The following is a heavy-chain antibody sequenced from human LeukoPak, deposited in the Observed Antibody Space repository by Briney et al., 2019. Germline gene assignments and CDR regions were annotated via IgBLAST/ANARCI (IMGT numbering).Heavy chain of an antibody. V-gene: IGHV3-53*01. CDR2: IYSGGSA. CDR3: ARRYYGSGSYRLTFDY. CDR1: GFTVSSSY. Sequence: GGSLRLSCAASGFTVSSSYMSWVRQAPGKGLEWVSVIYSGGSAYYADSVKGRFTISRDNTKNSLYLQMNSLRAEDTALYYCARRYYGSGSYRLTFDYWGQGTLVTVSS. D-gene: IGHD3-10*01. J-gene: IGHJ4*02.